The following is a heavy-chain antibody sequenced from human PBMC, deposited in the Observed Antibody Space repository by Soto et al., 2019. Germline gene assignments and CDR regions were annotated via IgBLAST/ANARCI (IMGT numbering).Heavy chain of an antibody. CDR3: ARETLGYCSRTSCYPSTYYYYYGMDV. V-gene: IGHV1-69*02. CDR2: IIPILGIA. Sequence: QVQLVQSGAEVKKPGSSVKVSCKASGGTFSSYTISWVRQAPGQGLEWMGRIIPILGIANYAQKFQGRVTITADKSTSTAYMELSSLISEDTAVYYCARETLGYCSRTSCYPSTYYYYYGMDVWGQGTTVTVSS. CDR1: GGTFSSYT. D-gene: IGHD2-2*01. J-gene: IGHJ6*02.